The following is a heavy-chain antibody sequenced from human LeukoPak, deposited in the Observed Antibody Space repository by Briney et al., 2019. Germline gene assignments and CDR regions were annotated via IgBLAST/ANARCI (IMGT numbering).Heavy chain of an antibody. Sequence: PGGSLRLSCAASGFTFSNYAMSWVRQAPGKGLEWVTAISDNGGSTYYADSVKGRFTLSRDNSKNTLYLQMNSLRGDDTAVYHCAKAPSPGYCSSTSCYYDYWGQGTLVTVSS. CDR2: ISDNGGST. V-gene: IGHV3-23*01. J-gene: IGHJ4*02. CDR1: GFTFSNYA. CDR3: AKAPSPGYCSSTSCYYDY. D-gene: IGHD2-2*01.